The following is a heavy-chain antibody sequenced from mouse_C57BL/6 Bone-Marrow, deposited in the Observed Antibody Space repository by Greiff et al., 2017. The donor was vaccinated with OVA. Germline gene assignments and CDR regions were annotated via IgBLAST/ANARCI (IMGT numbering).Heavy chain of an antibody. D-gene: IGHD2-3*01. Sequence: EVQLQQSGPELVKPGASVKISCKASGYTFTDYYMNWVKQSHGKSLEWIGDINPNNGGTSYNQKFKGKATLTVDKSSSTAYMELRSLTSEDSAVYYCAAGDGYYAMDYWGQGTSVTVSS. CDR1: GYTFTDYY. J-gene: IGHJ4*01. V-gene: IGHV1-26*01. CDR3: AAGDGYYAMDY. CDR2: INPNNGGT.